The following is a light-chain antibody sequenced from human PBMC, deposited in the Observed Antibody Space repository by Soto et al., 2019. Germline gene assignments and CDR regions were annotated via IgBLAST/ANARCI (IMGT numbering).Light chain of an antibody. CDR3: KQYGRSPFT. V-gene: IGKV3-20*01. CDR2: GAS. Sequence: EICLTQSPGTLSLSPGERATRSCRASQSVSSSYLAWYQQTPGQAPRLLIYGASSRATGIPDRFSGNGSGTDFILTISRLEPADFAGDYCKQYGRSPFTFGPGTQVDIK. CDR1: QSVSSSY. J-gene: IGKJ3*01.